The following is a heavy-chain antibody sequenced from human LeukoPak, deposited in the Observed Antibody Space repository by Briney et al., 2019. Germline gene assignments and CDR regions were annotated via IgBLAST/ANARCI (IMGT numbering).Heavy chain of an antibody. D-gene: IGHD3-9*01. CDR3: ARHWQYYDILTGYLNWFDP. J-gene: IGHJ5*02. CDR1: GGSISSSSYY. V-gene: IGHV4-39*01. Sequence: SETLSLTCTVSGGSISSSSYYWGWIRQPPGKGLEWIGCIYYSGSTYYNPSLKSRVTISVDTSKNQFSLKLSSVTAADTAVYYCARHWQYYDILTGYLNWFDPWGQGTLVTVSS. CDR2: IYYSGST.